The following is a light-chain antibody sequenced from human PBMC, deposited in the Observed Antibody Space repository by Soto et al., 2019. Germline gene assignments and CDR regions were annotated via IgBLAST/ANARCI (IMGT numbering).Light chain of an antibody. CDR1: QSISSW. J-gene: IGKJ1*01. V-gene: IGKV1-5*03. CDR3: QQDDNLPWT. Sequence: DIQMTQTTYTLSASVGDRVTITCRASQSISSWVAWYQQKPGKGPKLLIYKASHLESGVPSRFSGSGSGTDFTFTISSLQPEDIATYYCQQDDNLPWTFGQGTKVDIK. CDR2: KAS.